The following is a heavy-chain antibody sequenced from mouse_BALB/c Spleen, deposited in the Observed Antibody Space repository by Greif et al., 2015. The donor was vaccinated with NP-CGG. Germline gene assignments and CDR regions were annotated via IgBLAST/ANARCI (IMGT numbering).Heavy chain of an antibody. CDR1: GYTFTSYW. CDR3: TRGDDSAWFAY. D-gene: IGHD2-4*01. J-gene: IGHJ3*01. V-gene: IGHV1-5*01. CDR2: IYPGNSDT. Sequence: DVKLQESGTVLARPGASVKMSCKASGYTFTSYWMHWVKQRPGQGLEWIGAIYPGNSDTSYNQKFKGKAKLTAVTSTSTAYMELSSLTNEDSAVYYCTRGDDSAWFAYWGQGTLVTVSA.